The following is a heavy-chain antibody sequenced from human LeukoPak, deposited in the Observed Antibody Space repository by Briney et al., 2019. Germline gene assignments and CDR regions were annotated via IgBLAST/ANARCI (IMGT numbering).Heavy chain of an antibody. CDR2: IYYSGST. CDR1: GGSISSYY. J-gene: IGHJ4*02. Sequence: SETLSLTCTVSGGSISSYYWSWIRQPPGKGLEWIGHIYYSGSTYYNPSLKSRVTISVDTSKNQFSLKLSSVTAADTAVYYCARRGYYDFWSDYSDYWGQGTLVTVSS. CDR3: ARRGYYDFWSDYSDY. V-gene: IGHV4-59*12. D-gene: IGHD3-3*01.